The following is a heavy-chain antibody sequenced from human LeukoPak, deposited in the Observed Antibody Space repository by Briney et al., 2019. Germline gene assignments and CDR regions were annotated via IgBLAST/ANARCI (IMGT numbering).Heavy chain of an antibody. V-gene: IGHV3-53*01. CDR2: LYSDGRT. CDR3: ARGGGYYPIDY. J-gene: IGHJ4*02. CDR1: GLTVNSNY. Sequence: GGSLRLSCAASGLTVNSNYMNWVRQAPGNGLEWVSVLYSDGRTYYADSVKGRFTISRDTSKNTLYLQVNSLRAEDTAVYYCARGGGYYPIDYWGQGTLVTVSS. D-gene: IGHD2-15*01.